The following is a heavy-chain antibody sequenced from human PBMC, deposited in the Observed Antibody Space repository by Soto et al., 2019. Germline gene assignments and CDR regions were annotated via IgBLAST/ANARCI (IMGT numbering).Heavy chain of an antibody. D-gene: IGHD7-27*01. J-gene: IGHJ6*03. CDR3: ARDLSWGSNWYYYMDV. CDR1: GFILSDCA. CDR2: ISSSSSVI. Sequence: EVQLVESGVGLVQPWGSLRLSCATSGFILSDCAMNWVSQAPGKGLEWVSYISSSSSVIDYADSVKGRFTVSRDNARNSLYLQMNSLRAEDTAVYYCARDLSWGSNWYYYMDVWGKGTTVTVSS. V-gene: IGHV3-48*01.